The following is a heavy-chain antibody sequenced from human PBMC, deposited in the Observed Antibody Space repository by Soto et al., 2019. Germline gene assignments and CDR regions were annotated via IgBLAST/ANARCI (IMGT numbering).Heavy chain of an antibody. CDR1: GDSVSSNSAA. CDR2: TYYRSKWNN. J-gene: IGHJ4*02. CDR3: ARGGCSGGTCSFYFDY. D-gene: IGHD2-15*01. V-gene: IGHV6-1*01. Sequence: QIQLQQSGPGLVKPSQTLSLTCAISGDSVSSNSAAWNWIRQSPSRGLEWLGRTYYRSKWNNDYAVSVKSRITIGPDTSMNQFSLQLNSVTPEDTAVYYCARGGCSGGTCSFYFDYWGQGTLVTVSS.